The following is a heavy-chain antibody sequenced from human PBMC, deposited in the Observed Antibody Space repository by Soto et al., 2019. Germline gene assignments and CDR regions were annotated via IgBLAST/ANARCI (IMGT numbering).Heavy chain of an antibody. J-gene: IGHJ4*02. CDR1: GFTVTNSY. V-gene: IGHV3-53*01. D-gene: IGHD3-3*01. CDR3: ARAGFALLYFDP. CDR2: VYTSGRT. Sequence: EVQLVESGGDLIQPGGSLRLSCAASGFTVTNSYMAWVRQAPGKGLEWVSVVYTSGRTYHADSVKGRFTVSSCISTNMFILQLYKLSAEDMVTYFCARAGFALLYFDPWGLGSLVTVSS.